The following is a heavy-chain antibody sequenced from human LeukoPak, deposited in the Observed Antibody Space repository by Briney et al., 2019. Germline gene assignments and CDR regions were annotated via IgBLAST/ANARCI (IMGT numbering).Heavy chain of an antibody. Sequence: GGSLRLSCAASGFTVSSNYMSWVRQAPGKGLEWVSVIYSGGSTYYADSVKGRFTISRDNSKNTLYLQMNSLRAEDTAVYYCARDKNYYDSSGYYYEMSDAFDIWGQGTMVTVSS. V-gene: IGHV3-66*01. CDR3: ARDKNYYDSSGYYYEMSDAFDI. J-gene: IGHJ3*02. CDR1: GFTVSSNY. D-gene: IGHD3-22*01. CDR2: IYSGGST.